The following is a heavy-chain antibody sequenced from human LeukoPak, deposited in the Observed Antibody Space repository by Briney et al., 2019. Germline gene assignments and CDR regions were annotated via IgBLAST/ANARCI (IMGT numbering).Heavy chain of an antibody. CDR2: ISSDVNYK. J-gene: IGHJ2*01. Sequence: GGSLRLSCAASGFSFSTHAVHWVRQAPGKGLEWVAVISSDVNYKFYADAVQGRFAISRDNSKNTLYLQMNSLTVEDTAVYRCARQGALGQWYLDLWGRGGTLVTVSS. V-gene: IGHV3-30*09. CDR3: ARQGALGQWYLDL. D-gene: IGHD3-16*01. CDR1: GFSFSTHA.